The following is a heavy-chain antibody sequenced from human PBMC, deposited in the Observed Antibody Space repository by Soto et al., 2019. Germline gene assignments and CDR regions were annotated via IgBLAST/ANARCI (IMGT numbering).Heavy chain of an antibody. CDR2: ISAYNGNT. CDR1: GYTFTSYG. J-gene: IGHJ4*02. Sequence: QVQLVQSGAEVKKPGASVKVSCKASGYTFTSYGISWVRQAPGQGLEWMGWISAYNGNTNYAQKLQGRVSMTTDTSTSTAYMGLRSMRSEDTAVYYCARDQFDSYGPKGGLDYWGQGTLVTVSS. CDR3: ARDQFDSYGPKGGLDY. D-gene: IGHD5-18*01. V-gene: IGHV1-18*01.